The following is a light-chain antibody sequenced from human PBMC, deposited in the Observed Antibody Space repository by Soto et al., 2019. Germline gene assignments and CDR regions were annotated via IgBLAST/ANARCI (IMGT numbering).Light chain of an antibody. Sequence: QAVVTQEPSLTVSPGGTVTLTCASSTGAVTSGYYPNWFQQKPGQAPRALIYSTSNKYSWTPARFSGSLLGGKAALTLSGVQPEDEAEYYCLLYYGGAGVFGGGTKVTVL. J-gene: IGLJ3*02. CDR1: TGAVTSGYY. CDR3: LLYYGGAGV. CDR2: STS. V-gene: IGLV7-43*01.